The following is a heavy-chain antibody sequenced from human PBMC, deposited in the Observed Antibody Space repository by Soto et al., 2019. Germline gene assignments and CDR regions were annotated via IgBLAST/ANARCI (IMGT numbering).Heavy chain of an antibody. J-gene: IGHJ3*02. CDR1: GFTFSSYW. CDR2: INSDGSST. CDR3: AREGVVITKTDAFDI. Sequence: GGSLRLSCAASGFTFSSYWMHWVRQAPGKGLVWVSRINSDGSSTSYAESVKGRFTISRDNAKNTLYLQMNSLRAEDTAVYYCAREGVVITKTDAFDIWGQGTMVTVSS. D-gene: IGHD3-22*01. V-gene: IGHV3-74*01.